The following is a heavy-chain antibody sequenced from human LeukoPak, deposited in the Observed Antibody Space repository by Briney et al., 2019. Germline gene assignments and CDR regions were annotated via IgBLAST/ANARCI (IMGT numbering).Heavy chain of an antibody. J-gene: IGHJ4*02. D-gene: IGHD3-10*01. V-gene: IGHV4-39*01. CDR2: IYYSRSN. CDR1: GGSISSSSYY. Sequence: PSATLSLTCTVSGGSISSSSYYWRRVRQPPGKGLEWIVSIYYSRSNCYNPSLKSRVTISVDTSKNQVSLKLRSVTAADTAVYSCARQGLWCGELFFFWGQGTLVTVSS. CDR3: ARQGLWCGELFFF.